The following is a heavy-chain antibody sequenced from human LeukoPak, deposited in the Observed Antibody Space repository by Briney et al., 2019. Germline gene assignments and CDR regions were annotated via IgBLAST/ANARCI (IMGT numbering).Heavy chain of an antibody. CDR2: IYYSGST. V-gene: IGHV4-61*01. Sequence: PSETLSLTGTVSGVSVSSGSYDWRWIRQPPGKGLEWIGYIYYSGSTNYNPSLQSRVTISVDTSKNQFSLKLSSVTAADTAVYYCARMLPDSSGYYYGAEFDYWGQGTLVTVSS. J-gene: IGHJ4*02. CDR3: ARMLPDSSGYYYGAEFDY. CDR1: GVSVSSGSYD. D-gene: IGHD3-22*01.